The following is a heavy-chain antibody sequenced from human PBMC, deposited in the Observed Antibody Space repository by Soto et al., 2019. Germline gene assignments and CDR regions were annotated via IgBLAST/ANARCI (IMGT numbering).Heavy chain of an antibody. J-gene: IGHJ3*02. Sequence: VQLLESGGGLVHPGGSLRLSCAASGFTFSTYAMSWVRQAPGEGLEWVSAISNSGGSTYHADSVKGRFTISIDNSINTLYLQMNSLRTEDTALYFCADPRGYGVFDAYDIWGEGTIVAVAS. D-gene: IGHD4-17*01. CDR1: GFTFSTYA. V-gene: IGHV3-23*01. CDR2: ISNSGGST. CDR3: ADPRGYGVFDAYDI.